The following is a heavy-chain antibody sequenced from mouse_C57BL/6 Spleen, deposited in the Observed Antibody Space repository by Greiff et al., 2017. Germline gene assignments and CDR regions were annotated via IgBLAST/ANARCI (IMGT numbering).Heavy chain of an antibody. CDR2: INPGNGGT. CDR1: GYTFTSYW. CDR3: AREGYYYGSSPPWFAY. J-gene: IGHJ3*01. V-gene: IGHV1-53*01. D-gene: IGHD1-1*01. Sequence: QVQLQQSGTELVKPGASVKLSCKASGYTFTSYWMHWVKQRPGQGLEWIGNINPGNGGTNYNEKFKSKATLTVDKSSSTAYMQLSSLTSEDSAVYYCAREGYYYGSSPPWFAYWGQGTLVTVSA.